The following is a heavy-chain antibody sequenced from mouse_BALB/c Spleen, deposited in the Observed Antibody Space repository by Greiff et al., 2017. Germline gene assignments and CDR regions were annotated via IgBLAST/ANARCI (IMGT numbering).Heavy chain of an antibody. CDR2: ISYDGSN. J-gene: IGHJ1*01. V-gene: IGHV3-6*02. CDR1: GYSITSGYY. Sequence: ESGPGLVKPSQSLSLTCSVTGYSITSGYYWNWIRQFPGNKLEWMGYISYDGSNNYNPSLKNRISITRDTSKNQFFLKLNSVTTEDTATYYCASYSFDVWGAGTTVTVSS. CDR3: ASYSFDV.